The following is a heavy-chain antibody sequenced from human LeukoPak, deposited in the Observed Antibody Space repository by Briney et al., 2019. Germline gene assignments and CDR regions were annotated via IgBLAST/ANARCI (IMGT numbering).Heavy chain of an antibody. V-gene: IGHV3-30*02. CDR1: GFTFSSNG. D-gene: IGHD1-7*01. J-gene: IGHJ4*02. Sequence: GGSLRLSCAASGFTFSSNGMHWVRQAPGKGLEWVALIRYDGSNKYYADSVKGRFTTSRDNAKNSLYLQMNSLRAEDTAVYYCARAGTTWRPFDYWGQGTLVTVSS. CDR2: IRYDGSNK. CDR3: ARAGTTWRPFDY.